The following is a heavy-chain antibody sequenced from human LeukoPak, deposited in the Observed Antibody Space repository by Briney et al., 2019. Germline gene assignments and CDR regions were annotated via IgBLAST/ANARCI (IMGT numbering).Heavy chain of an antibody. CDR1: GFTFSSYE. Sequence: QAGGSLRLSCAASGFTFSSYEMNWVRQAPGKGLEWISYITSSGSTIYYADSVKGRFTISRDNAKNSLYLQMNSLRAEDTAVYYCARDYVQDYWGQGTLVTVSS. D-gene: IGHD3-16*01. CDR3: ARDYVQDY. J-gene: IGHJ4*02. CDR2: ITSSGSTI. V-gene: IGHV3-48*03.